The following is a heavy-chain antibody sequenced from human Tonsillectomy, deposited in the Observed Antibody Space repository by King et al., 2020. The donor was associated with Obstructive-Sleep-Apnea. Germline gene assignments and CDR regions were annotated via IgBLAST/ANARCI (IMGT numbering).Heavy chain of an antibody. CDR1: GFTFSSYW. V-gene: IGHV3-7*01. Sequence: VQLVESGGDLVHPGGSLRLSCAASGFTFSSYWMNWVRQAPGKGREGLANIKQDGSEAFFVDSVKGRFTISRYNAKNSLYLQMNSLRVEDTAVYFCARDIRFYGSGWFDPWGQGTLITVSS. J-gene: IGHJ5*02. D-gene: IGHD3-10*01. CDR3: ARDIRFYGSGWFDP. CDR2: IKQDGSEA.